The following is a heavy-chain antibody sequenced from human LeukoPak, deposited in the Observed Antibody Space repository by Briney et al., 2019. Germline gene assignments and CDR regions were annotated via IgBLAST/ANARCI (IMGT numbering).Heavy chain of an antibody. J-gene: IGHJ6*02. V-gene: IGHV3-48*03. CDR2: IIISSSTI. Sequence: GGSLRLSCAASGVTFSSHEMNWVRQAPGKGLEWVSYIIISSSTIYYADSVKGRFTISRDNAKNSLYMQMNSLRAEDTAVYYCARDWIAVAGPYSYGMDVWGQGPTVTVSS. D-gene: IGHD6-19*01. CDR3: ARDWIAVAGPYSYGMDV. CDR1: GVTFSSHE.